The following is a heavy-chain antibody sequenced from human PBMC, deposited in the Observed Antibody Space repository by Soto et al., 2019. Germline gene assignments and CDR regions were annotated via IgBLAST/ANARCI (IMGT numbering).Heavy chain of an antibody. D-gene: IGHD3-9*01. V-gene: IGHV3-74*01. J-gene: IGHJ6*02. CDR1: GFTFSSYW. CDR2: INSDGSST. CDR3: ASPSYYDILTGYQSLSHGMDV. Sequence: GGSLRLSCAASGFTFSSYWMHWVRQAPGKGLVWVSRINSDGSSTSYADSVKGRFTISRDNAKNTLYLQMNSLRAEDTAVYYCASPSYYDILTGYQSLSHGMDVWGQGTTVTVSS.